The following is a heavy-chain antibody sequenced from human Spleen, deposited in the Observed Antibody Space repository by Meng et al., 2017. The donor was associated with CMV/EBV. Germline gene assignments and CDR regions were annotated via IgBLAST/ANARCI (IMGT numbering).Heavy chain of an antibody. D-gene: IGHD2-21*01. CDR3: ARVGGAVREFDY. V-gene: IGHV3-7*01. CDR2: IKEDGRQT. Sequence: GESLKISCAASGFTFSNAWMSWVRQAPGKGLEWVANIKEDGRQTYYVDSVKGRFSVSRDNAKNSLYLEMISLRAEDTAVYYCARVGGAVREFDYWGQGTLVTVSS. CDR1: GFTFSNAW. J-gene: IGHJ4*02.